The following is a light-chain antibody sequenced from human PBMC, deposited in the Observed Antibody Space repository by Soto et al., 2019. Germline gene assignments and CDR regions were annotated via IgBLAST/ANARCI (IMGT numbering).Light chain of an antibody. CDR2: AAS. J-gene: IGKJ4*01. CDR3: QKYDSAPLT. CDR1: QAIYSY. V-gene: IGKV1-9*01. Sequence: DIQLTQSPFFLSASVGDRVTISCRASQAIYSYLAWYQQKPGEAPKLLIYAASTLYGGVPSRFSGSGSGTDFALTITSLQAEDFATYYCQKYDSAPLTFGGRTKVDIK.